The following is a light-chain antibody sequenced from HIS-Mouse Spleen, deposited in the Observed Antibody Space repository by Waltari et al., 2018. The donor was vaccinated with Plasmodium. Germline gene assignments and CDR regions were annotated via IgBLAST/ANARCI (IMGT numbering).Light chain of an antibody. Sequence: EIVMTQSPATLSVSPGERATLSCRASQSVRSNLAWYQQKAGKGPRLLIYGASTRATGIPAMFSGSVSGTEFTLTISSLQSKDFAVYYCQQYNNWSFTFGPGTKVDIK. V-gene: IGKV3-15*01. CDR3: QQYNNWSFT. CDR2: GAS. CDR1: QSVRSN. J-gene: IGKJ3*01.